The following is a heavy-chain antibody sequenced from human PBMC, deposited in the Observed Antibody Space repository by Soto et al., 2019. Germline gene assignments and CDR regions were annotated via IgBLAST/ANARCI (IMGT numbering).Heavy chain of an antibody. Sequence: ASVKVSCKVSGYTLTELSMHWVRQAPGKGLEWMGGFDPEDGETIYAQKFQGRVTMTEDTSTDTAYMELSSLRSEDTAVYYCATTSISSGYYQGPNWFDPWGQGTQVTVSS. D-gene: IGHD3-22*01. J-gene: IGHJ5*02. CDR2: FDPEDGET. CDR1: GYTLTELS. CDR3: ATTSISSGYYQGPNWFDP. V-gene: IGHV1-24*01.